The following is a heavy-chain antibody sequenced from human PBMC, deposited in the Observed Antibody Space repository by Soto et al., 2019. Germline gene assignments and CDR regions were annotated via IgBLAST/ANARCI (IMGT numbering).Heavy chain of an antibody. J-gene: IGHJ4*02. V-gene: IGHV3-23*01. CDR2: ISDSGGST. CDR1: GFTFSSYA. Sequence: PGGSLRLSCAASGFTFSSYAMSWVRQAPGKGLEWVSAISDSGGSTFYADSVKGRFTFSRDNSKSTLYLQMNSLNIEDSAVYYCSGAESPDTAYFSLYWGQGTPVTVSS. D-gene: IGHD1-26*01. CDR3: SGAESPDTAYFSLY.